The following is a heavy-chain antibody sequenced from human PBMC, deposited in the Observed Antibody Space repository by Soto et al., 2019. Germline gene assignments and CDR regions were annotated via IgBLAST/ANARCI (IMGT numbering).Heavy chain of an antibody. CDR2: IVPIFGTT. J-gene: IGHJ6*02. D-gene: IGHD3-10*01. V-gene: IGHV1-69*13. Sequence: SVKVSCKASGDTFSSYSISWVRQAPGQGLEWMGGIVPIFGTTVYAPRLQGRVTITADGPTSTSYMELSGLTFEDTAVYYCAANSLGGGSQGDVWGQGTTVTVSS. CDR1: GDTFSSYS. CDR3: AANSLGGGSQGDV.